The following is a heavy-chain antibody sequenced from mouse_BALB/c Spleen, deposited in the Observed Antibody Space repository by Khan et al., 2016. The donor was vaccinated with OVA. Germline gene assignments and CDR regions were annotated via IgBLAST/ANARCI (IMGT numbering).Heavy chain of an antibody. CDR1: GDSITSDY. CDR3: DRSTDRYAFVD. V-gene: IGHV3-8*02. J-gene: IGHJ3*01. D-gene: IGHD2-14*01. Sequence: EVQLQQSGPSLVKPSSTLSLTCSVTGDSITSDYWNWIRNFPGNTLEYMGYMLSGSHTHDNPAHKSRLSITRPSSKNQHYLHLNTLTTEDTATDYCDRSTDRYAFVDWGQGTLVSVSA. CDR2: MLSGSHT.